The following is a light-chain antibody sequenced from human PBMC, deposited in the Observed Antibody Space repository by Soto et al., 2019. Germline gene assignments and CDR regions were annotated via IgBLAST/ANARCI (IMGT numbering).Light chain of an antibody. J-gene: IGLJ2*01. Sequence: QSALTQPASVSGSPGQSITISCTGTSSDVGGYNYVSWYQQHPGKAPKLMIYDVSNRPSGVSNRFSGSKSGNTASLTISGXXXEDEXXYYCSSYTTSSTLVVFGGGTKLTV. CDR1: SSDVGGYNY. CDR3: SSYTTSSTLVV. V-gene: IGLV2-14*01. CDR2: DVS.